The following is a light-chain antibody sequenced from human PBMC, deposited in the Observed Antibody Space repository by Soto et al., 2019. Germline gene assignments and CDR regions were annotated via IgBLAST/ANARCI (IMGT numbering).Light chain of an antibody. CDR2: GAS. V-gene: IGKV3-20*01. CDR1: QSVSSSY. Sequence: EIVLTQSPGTLSLSPGERATLSCRASQSVSSSYLAWYQQEPGQAPRLLIYGASSRDTGIPDRFSGSGSGTDFTLTISRLEPEDFAVYYCQQYGNSPTFGQGTKVEIK. CDR3: QQYGNSPT. J-gene: IGKJ1*01.